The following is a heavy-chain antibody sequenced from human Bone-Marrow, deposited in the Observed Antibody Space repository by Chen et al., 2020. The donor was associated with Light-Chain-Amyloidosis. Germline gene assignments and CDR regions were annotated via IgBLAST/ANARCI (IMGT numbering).Heavy chain of an antibody. V-gene: IGHV3-48*03. D-gene: IGHD3-10*01. CDR2: ISSSGAVI. J-gene: IGHJ1*01. CDR1: GFGFSAFD. Sequence: EVRLAESGGGLGQPGGSLRLSCTASGFGFSAFDMHWVRQAPGKGLEWVSFISSSGAVIYYANSVKGRFTTSRDNAKNSLYLQMNSLRAEDTAVYYCARFTYPQHWGQGTLVTVSS. CDR3: ARFTYPQH.